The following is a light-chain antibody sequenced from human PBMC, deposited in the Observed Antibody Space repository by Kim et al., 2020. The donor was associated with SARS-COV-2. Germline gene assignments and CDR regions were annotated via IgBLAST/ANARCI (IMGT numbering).Light chain of an antibody. Sequence: SSTGDRVTITGRASQGINSNLDWYQQRPGKAPKLLIYAGSPLKRVVPSMFSGSGSGTEFTLTISGLQSEEFAADYCQHYYAYPISVGQRTRLE. CDR2: AGS. V-gene: IGKV1-8*01. CDR3: QHYYAYPIS. J-gene: IGKJ5*01. CDR1: QGINSN.